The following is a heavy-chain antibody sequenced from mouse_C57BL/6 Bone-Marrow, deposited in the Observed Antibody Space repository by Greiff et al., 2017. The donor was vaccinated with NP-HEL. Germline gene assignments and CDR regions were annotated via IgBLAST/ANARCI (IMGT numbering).Heavy chain of an antibody. J-gene: IGHJ2*01. Sequence: QVQLQQSGAELAKPGASVKLSCKASGYTFTSYWMHWVKQRPGQGLEWIGYINPSSGYTKYNQKFKDKATLTADKSSSTAYMQLSSLTYEDSAVYYCARWECITPVVPYYFDYWGQGTTLTVSS. CDR1: GYTFTSYW. CDR2: INPSSGYT. V-gene: IGHV1-7*01. D-gene: IGHD1-1*01. CDR3: ARWECITPVVPYYFDY.